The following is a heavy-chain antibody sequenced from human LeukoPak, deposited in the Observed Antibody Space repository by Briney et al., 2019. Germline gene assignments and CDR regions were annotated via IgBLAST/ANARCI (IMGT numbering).Heavy chain of an antibody. J-gene: IGHJ4*02. Sequence: ASVKVSCKASGGTFSSYAISWVRQAPGQGLEWMGWISAYNGNTNYAQKLQGRVTMTTDTSTSTAYMELRSLRSDDTAVYYCARLRGYSFTFDYWGQGTLVTVSS. CDR3: ARLRGYSFTFDY. CDR2: ISAYNGNT. D-gene: IGHD5-18*01. CDR1: GGTFSSYA. V-gene: IGHV1-18*01.